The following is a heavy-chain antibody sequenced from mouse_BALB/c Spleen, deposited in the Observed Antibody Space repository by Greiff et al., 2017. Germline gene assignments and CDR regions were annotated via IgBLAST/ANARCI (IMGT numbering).Heavy chain of an antibody. CDR1: GFSLTSYG. Sequence: VKLQESGPGLVAPSQSLSITCTVSGFSLTSYGVHWVRQPPGKGLEWLGVIWAGGSTNYNSALMSRLSISKDNSKSQVFLKMNSLQTDDTAMYYCAREVVEDWYFDVWGAGTTVTVSS. J-gene: IGHJ1*01. CDR3: AREVVEDWYFDV. V-gene: IGHV2-9*02. D-gene: IGHD1-1*01. CDR2: IWAGGST.